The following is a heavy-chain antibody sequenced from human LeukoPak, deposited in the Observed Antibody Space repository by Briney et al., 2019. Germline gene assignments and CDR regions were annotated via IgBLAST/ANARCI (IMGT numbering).Heavy chain of an antibody. CDR3: ARGPYCSGGSCYFYYYYGMDV. Sequence: APVKVSCKASGYSFTDYYMHWVRQAPGQGLEWMGWINPNSGGTSYAQKFQGRVTMTRDTSISTAYMELSRLRSDDTAVYYCARGPYCSGGSCYFYYYYGMDVWGQGTTVTVSS. V-gene: IGHV1-2*02. J-gene: IGHJ6*02. CDR1: GYSFTDYY. D-gene: IGHD2-15*01. CDR2: INPNSGGT.